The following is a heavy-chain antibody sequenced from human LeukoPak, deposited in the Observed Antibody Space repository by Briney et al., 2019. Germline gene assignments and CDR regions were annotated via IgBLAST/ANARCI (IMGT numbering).Heavy chain of an antibody. CDR1: GFTFGVYA. V-gene: IGHV3-49*03. D-gene: IGHD5-18*01. CDR3: TRDRGGRMQLWSDY. J-gene: IGHJ4*02. CDR2: IRSKAYGGTP. Sequence: PGGSLRHSCTASGFTFGVYAMSWFRQAPGEGLEWVGFIRSKAYGGTPEYAASVKGRFTILRDDAKSIAYPQMDSLKPEGPAVYYCTRDRGGRMQLWSDYWGQGTLVTVSS.